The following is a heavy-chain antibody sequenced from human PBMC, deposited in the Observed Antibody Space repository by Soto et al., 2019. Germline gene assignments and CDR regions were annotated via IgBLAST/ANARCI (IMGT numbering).Heavy chain of an antibody. V-gene: IGHV3-23*01. CDR3: AKRDCSGSGCYEVEN. D-gene: IGHD3-22*01. CDR2: ISVRGDSS. J-gene: IGHJ4*02. Sequence: SLRLSWSASLFTFSSYAMSLVRHSPFKGLEFFSDISVRGDSSYYADSVKGRFTISRDNSKNMLYLQMSSLGAEDTALYYCAKRDCSGSGCYEVENWGQGTLVTVSS. CDR1: LFTFSSYA.